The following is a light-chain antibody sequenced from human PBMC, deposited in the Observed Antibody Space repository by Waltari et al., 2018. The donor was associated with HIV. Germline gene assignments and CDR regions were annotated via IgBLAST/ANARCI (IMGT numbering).Light chain of an antibody. Sequence: QSALTQPASVSGSPGQSITISCTGTNSDVGDYNYVSWYQQHPGKAPKLMIFEVSDRPSGVSNRFSGSKSGNTASRTISGLQAEDEADYYCSSYTSTSIPVFGGGTKLTVL. J-gene: IGLJ2*01. CDR3: SSYTSTSIPV. CDR1: NSDVGDYNY. V-gene: IGLV2-14*01. CDR2: EVS.